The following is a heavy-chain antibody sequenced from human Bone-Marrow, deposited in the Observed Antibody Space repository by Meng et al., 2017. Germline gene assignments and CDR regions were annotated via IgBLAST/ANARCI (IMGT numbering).Heavy chain of an antibody. J-gene: IGHJ5*02. D-gene: IGHD6-13*01. CDR1: VGSISSSNW. Sequence: QVQLQESGPGLVKPSGTLSLTCAVSVGSISSSNWWSWVRQPPGKGLEWIGEIYHSGSTNYNPSLKRRVTISVDKSKNQFSLKLSSVTAADTAVYYCARVSLQATIAAAGVVWFDPWGQGTLVTVSS. V-gene: IGHV4-4*02. CDR3: ARVSLQATIAAAGVVWFDP. CDR2: IYHSGST.